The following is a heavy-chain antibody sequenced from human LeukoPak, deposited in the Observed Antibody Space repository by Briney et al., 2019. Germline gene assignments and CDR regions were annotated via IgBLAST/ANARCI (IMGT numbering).Heavy chain of an antibody. CDR1: GYTFTSYA. CDR3: ARDQGNYYGSGSYYIPSGYFDY. V-gene: IGHV7-4-1*02. D-gene: IGHD3-10*01. J-gene: IGHJ4*02. CDR2: INTNTGNP. Sequence: ASVKVSCEASGYTFTSYAMNWVRRAPGQGLEWMGWINTNTGNPTYAQGFTGRFVFSLDTSVSTAYLQISSLKAEDTAVYYCARDQGNYYGSGSYYIPSGYFDYWGQGTLVTVS.